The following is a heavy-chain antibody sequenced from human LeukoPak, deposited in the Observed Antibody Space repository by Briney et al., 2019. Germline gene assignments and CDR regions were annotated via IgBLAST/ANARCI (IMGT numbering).Heavy chain of an antibody. J-gene: IGHJ4*02. CDR1: GGSISSSSYY. Sequence: PSETLSLTCTVSGGSISSSSYYWGWIRQPPGKGLEWIGSIYYSGSTYYTPSLESRVTISVDTSKNQFSLKLTSVTAADTAVYYCARDYSMSGAFDYWGQGALVTVSS. V-gene: IGHV4-39*07. D-gene: IGHD6-13*01. CDR2: IYYSGST. CDR3: ARDYSMSGAFDY.